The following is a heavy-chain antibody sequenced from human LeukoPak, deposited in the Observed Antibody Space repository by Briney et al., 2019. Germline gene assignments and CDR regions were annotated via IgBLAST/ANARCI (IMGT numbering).Heavy chain of an antibody. V-gene: IGHV4-59*08. D-gene: IGHD3-16*01. CDR1: GGSISGTYY. CDR2: IYYTGTT. CDR3: ARRWVYDKRAFDA. J-gene: IGHJ3*01. Sequence: PSETLSLTCTVSGGSISGTYYWSWIRQPPGKGLEWIGYIYYTGTTDSNPSLKSRVTISLDASKNQFSLNLSSVTAADTAVYYCARRWVYDKRAFDAWGQGTMVTVSS.